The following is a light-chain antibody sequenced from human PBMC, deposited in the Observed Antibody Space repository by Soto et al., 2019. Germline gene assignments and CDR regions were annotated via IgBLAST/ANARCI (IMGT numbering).Light chain of an antibody. V-gene: IGKV3-20*01. CDR1: QSVSSSY. Sequence: IVLMHSPATMSLSPGERATLSYRAIQSVSSSYLAWYQQKPGQAPRLLIYGASTRATDVPDRFSGSGSGADFTLTISRLEPEDFAVYYCQQYGSSPPRTFGQGTKVDI. CDR2: GAS. J-gene: IGKJ1*01. CDR3: QQYGSSPPRT.